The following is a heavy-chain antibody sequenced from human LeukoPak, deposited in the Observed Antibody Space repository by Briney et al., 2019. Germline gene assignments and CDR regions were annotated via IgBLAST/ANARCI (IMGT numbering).Heavy chain of an antibody. Sequence: PGGSLRLSCAASGFTFSSYWMSWVRQAPGKGLEWVANIKQDGSEKYYVDSVKGRFTISRDNAKNSLYLQMNSLRAEDTAVYYCARDGRSSSRLITVPFDYWGQGTLVTVSS. CDR2: IKQDGSEK. V-gene: IGHV3-7*01. CDR3: ARDGRSSSRLITVPFDY. J-gene: IGHJ4*02. D-gene: IGHD6-13*01. CDR1: GFTFSSYW.